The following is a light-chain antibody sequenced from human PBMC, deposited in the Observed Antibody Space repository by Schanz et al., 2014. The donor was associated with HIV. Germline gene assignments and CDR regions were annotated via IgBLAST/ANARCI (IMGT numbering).Light chain of an antibody. J-gene: IGLJ3*02. CDR2: EGS. V-gene: IGLV2-14*01. CDR3: CSCTNTNTWV. CDR1: SSDVGGYNY. Sequence: QSALTQPASVSGSPGQSITISCTGTSSDVGGYNYVSWYQQHPGKAPKLMIYEGSKRPSGVSNRFSGSKSGNTASLTISGLQSEDEADYYCCSCTNTNTWVFGGGTKLTVL.